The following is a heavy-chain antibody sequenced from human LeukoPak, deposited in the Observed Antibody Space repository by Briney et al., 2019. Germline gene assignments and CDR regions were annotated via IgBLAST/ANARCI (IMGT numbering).Heavy chain of an antibody. CDR2: ISAYNGNT. CDR1: GYSFTAFY. J-gene: IGHJ3*02. Sequence: ASVKVSCKTSGYSFTAFYIHWVRQAPGQGLEWMGWISAYNGNTDYAQKLQGRVTMTTDTSTSTAYVELRSLRSDDTAVYYCARESGQRYYDSSGYRPLRAFDIWGQGTMVTVSS. D-gene: IGHD3-22*01. CDR3: ARESGQRYYDSSGYRPLRAFDI. V-gene: IGHV1-18*04.